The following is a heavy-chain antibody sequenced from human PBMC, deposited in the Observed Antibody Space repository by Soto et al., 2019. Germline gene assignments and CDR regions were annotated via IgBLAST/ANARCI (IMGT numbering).Heavy chain of an antibody. CDR3: ARRYGTTFDY. CDR1: AGSISSYY. CDR2: IYYSGST. V-gene: IGHV4-59*01. J-gene: IGHJ4*02. D-gene: IGHD1-7*01. Sequence: QVQLQESGPRLVKPSETLSLTCTVSAGSISSYYWSWIRQPPGKGLEWIGYIYYSGSTNYNPSLKSRVTISVDTSKNQFSLKLSSVTAADTAVYYCARRYGTTFDYWGQGTLVTLSS.